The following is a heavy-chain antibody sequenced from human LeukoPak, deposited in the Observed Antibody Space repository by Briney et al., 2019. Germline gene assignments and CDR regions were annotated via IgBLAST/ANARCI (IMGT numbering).Heavy chain of an antibody. J-gene: IGHJ4*02. Sequence: SQTLSLTCTVSGGSISSGSYYWSWIRQPARKGLEWIGRIYTSGSTNYNPSLKSRVTISVDTSKNQFSLKLSSVTAADTAVYYCARDHSSHFDYWGQGTLVTVSS. CDR2: IYTSGST. V-gene: IGHV4-61*02. D-gene: IGHD6-19*01. CDR3: ARDHSSHFDY. CDR1: GGSISSGSYY.